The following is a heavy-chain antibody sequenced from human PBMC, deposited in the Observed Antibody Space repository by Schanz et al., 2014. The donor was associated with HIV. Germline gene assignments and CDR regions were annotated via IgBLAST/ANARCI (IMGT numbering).Heavy chain of an antibody. D-gene: IGHD1-20*01. CDR1: GFTFKTYW. Sequence: EGQLVDSGGGLVQPGGSLRLSCAASGFTFKTYWMSWVRQAPGKGLEWLANIKLDGSEKYYVDSVKGRFTISRDNTKNSLYLQMNSLRAEDTAVYYCARDYHWNWFDPWGQGTLVTVSS. CDR2: IKLDGSEK. J-gene: IGHJ5*02. V-gene: IGHV3-7*01. CDR3: ARDYHWNWFDP.